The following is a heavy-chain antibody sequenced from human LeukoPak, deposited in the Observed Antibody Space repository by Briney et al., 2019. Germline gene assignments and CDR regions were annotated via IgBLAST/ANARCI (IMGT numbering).Heavy chain of an antibody. V-gene: IGHV4-59*08. CDR2: ISYSGIT. CDR3: ARHPAGWALIWFDP. J-gene: IGHJ5*02. Sequence: SETLSLTCTVSGDSISTYYWSWIRQPPGKGLEWLGYISYSGITNYNPSLKSRVTISIDTSKSQFSLKVTSVTAADTAVYYCARHPAGWALIWFDPWGQGTLVTVSS. CDR1: GDSISTYY. D-gene: IGHD6-19*01.